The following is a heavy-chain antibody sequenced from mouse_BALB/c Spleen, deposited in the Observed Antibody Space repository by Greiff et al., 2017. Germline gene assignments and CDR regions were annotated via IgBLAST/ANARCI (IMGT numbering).Heavy chain of an antibody. D-gene: IGHD1-1*01. V-gene: IGHV14-1*02. J-gene: IGHJ3*01. CDR2: IDPENGNT. CDR3: AKRGGSSPAWFAD. CDR1: GFNIKDYY. Sequence: EVQLQQSGAELVRPGALVKLSCKASGFNIKDYYMHWVKQRPEQGLEWIGWIDPENGNTIYDPKFQGKASITADTSSNTAYLQLSSLTSEDTAVYYGAKRGGSSPAWFADWGQGTLVTVSA.